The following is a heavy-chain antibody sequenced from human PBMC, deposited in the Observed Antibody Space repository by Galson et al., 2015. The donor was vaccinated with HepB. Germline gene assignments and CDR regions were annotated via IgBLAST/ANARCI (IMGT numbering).Heavy chain of an antibody. CDR1: GFTFSSYG. CDR3: AKDMAGVYYYYYGMDV. J-gene: IGHJ6*02. V-gene: IGHV3-30*18. CDR2: ISYDGSNK. Sequence: SLRLSCAASGFTFSSYGMHWVRQAPGKGLEWVAVISYDGSNKYYADSVKGRFTISRDNSKNTLYLQMNSLRAEDTAVYYCAKDMAGVYYYYYGMDVWGQGTTVTVSS. D-gene: IGHD6-19*01.